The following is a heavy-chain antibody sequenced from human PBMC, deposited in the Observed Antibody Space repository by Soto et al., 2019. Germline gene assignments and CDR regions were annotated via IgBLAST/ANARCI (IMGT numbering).Heavy chain of an antibody. CDR3: ARDLRDNDNYYSWFDP. Sequence: PGGSLRLSCATSGYTFSDYDMSWVRQAPGKGLEWVSSISKSGRNTYYADSVMGRFTISRDKSQNTVSLLMRTLRVEDTAVYYCARDLRDNDNYYSWFDPWGQGTLVTVSS. J-gene: IGHJ5*02. CDR1: GYTFSDYD. CDR2: ISKSGRNT. V-gene: IGHV3-23*01. D-gene: IGHD3-10*01.